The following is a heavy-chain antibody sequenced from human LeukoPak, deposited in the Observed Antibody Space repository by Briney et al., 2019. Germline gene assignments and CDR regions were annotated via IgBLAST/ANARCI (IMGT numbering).Heavy chain of an antibody. CDR1: GFTFSSYA. CDR2: ISGSGGST. Sequence: GGSLRLSCAASGFTFSSYAMSWVRQAPGKGLEWVSAISGSGGSTYHADSVKGRFTISRDNSKNTLYLQMNSLRAEDTAVYYCARDPDSSGLKNDYWGQGTLVTVSS. D-gene: IGHD3-22*01. J-gene: IGHJ4*02. V-gene: IGHV3-23*01. CDR3: ARDPDSSGLKNDY.